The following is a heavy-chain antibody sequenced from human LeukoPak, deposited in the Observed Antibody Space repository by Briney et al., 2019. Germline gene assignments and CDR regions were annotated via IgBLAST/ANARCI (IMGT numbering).Heavy chain of an antibody. D-gene: IGHD2-2*01. CDR2: ISGSGGST. CDR1: GFTFSSYA. V-gene: IGHV3-23*01. J-gene: IGHJ4*02. CDR3: ARDRRRLDIVVVPAGQFDY. Sequence: PGGSLRLSCAASGFTFSSYAMSWVRQAPGKGLEWVSAISGSGGSTYYADSVKGRFTISRDNSKNTLYLQMNSLRAEDTAVYHCARDRRRLDIVVVPAGQFDYWGQGTLVTVSS.